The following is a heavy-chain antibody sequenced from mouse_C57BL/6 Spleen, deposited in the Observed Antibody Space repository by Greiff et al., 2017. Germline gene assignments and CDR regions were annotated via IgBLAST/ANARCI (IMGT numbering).Heavy chain of an antibody. Sequence: EVQGVESGGGLVKPGGSLKLSCAASGFTFSSYAMSWVRQTPEKRLEWVATISDGGSYTYYPDNVKGRFTISRDNAKNNLYLQMSHLKSEDTAMYYCARDPDYDEEGYYFDYWGQGTTLTVSS. CDR3: ARDPDYDEEGYYFDY. V-gene: IGHV5-4*01. CDR1: GFTFSSYA. D-gene: IGHD2-4*01. CDR2: ISDGGSYT. J-gene: IGHJ2*01.